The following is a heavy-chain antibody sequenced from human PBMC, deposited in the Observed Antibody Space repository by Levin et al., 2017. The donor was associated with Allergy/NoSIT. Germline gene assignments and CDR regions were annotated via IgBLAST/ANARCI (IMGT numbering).Heavy chain of an antibody. Sequence: QPGGSLRLSCAASGFSFRAYGMHWVRQAPGKGLDWVAVIWSDGSTKKYAGSVEGRFTISRDNSNNILYLQMNNLRAEDTAVYYCATDKGASPFDYWGQGTLVTVSS. CDR1: GFSFRAYG. CDR2: IWSDGSTK. V-gene: IGHV3-33*01. CDR3: ATDKGASPFDY. J-gene: IGHJ4*02.